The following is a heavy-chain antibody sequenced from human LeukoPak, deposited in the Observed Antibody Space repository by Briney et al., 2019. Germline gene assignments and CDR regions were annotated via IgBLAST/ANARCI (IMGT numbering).Heavy chain of an antibody. CDR2: ISYDGSNK. CDR3: AKGLQLWAPIDY. D-gene: IGHD5-18*01. J-gene: IGHJ4*02. V-gene: IGHV3-30*18. Sequence: GRSLRLSCAASGFTFSSYGMHWVRQAPGKGLEWVAVISYDGSNKYYADSVKGRFTISRDNSKNTLYLQMNSLRAEDTAVYYCAKGLQLWAPIDYWGRGTLVTVSS. CDR1: GFTFSSYG.